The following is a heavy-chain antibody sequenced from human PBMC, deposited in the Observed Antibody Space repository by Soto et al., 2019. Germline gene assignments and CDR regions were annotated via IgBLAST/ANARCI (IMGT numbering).Heavy chain of an antibody. CDR2: IYYSGST. D-gene: IGHD5-18*01. Sequence: SETLSLICTVSGGSISSGDYYWSWIRRPPGKGLEWIGYIYYSGSTYYNPSLKSRVTISVDTSKNQFSLKLSSVTAADTAVYYCARELVRQLWPNFDYWGQGTLVTVS. V-gene: IGHV4-30-4*01. CDR3: ARELVRQLWPNFDY. CDR1: GGSISSGDYY. J-gene: IGHJ4*02.